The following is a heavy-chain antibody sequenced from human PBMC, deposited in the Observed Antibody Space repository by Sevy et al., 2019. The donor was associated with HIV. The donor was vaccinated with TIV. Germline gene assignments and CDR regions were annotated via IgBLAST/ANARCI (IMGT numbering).Heavy chain of an antibody. V-gene: IGHV3-21*01. CDR1: GFIFSNYD. Sequence: GGSLRLSCVASGFIFSNYDMNWDRQAPGKGLEWVSSISSASSYIYYADSVKGRFTVSRDNAKDSLYLQMHSLRAEDTATYYCARALDYYDSGGYFYWGLGTLVTVSS. CDR2: ISSASSYI. J-gene: IGHJ4*02. CDR3: ARALDYYDSGGYFY. D-gene: IGHD3-22*01.